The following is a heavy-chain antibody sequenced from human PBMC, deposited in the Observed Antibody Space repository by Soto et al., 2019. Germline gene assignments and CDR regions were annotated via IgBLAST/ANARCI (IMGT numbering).Heavy chain of an antibody. CDR3: ARLGRMGDYEALGFDY. D-gene: IGHD4-17*01. Sequence: GGSLRLSCAASGFTFSSYWMSWVRQAPGKGLEWVANIKQDGSEKYYVDSVKGRFTISRDNAKNSLYLQMNSLRAEDTAVYYCARLGRMGDYEALGFDYWGQGTLVTVSS. CDR2: IKQDGSEK. CDR1: GFTFSSYW. J-gene: IGHJ4*02. V-gene: IGHV3-7*01.